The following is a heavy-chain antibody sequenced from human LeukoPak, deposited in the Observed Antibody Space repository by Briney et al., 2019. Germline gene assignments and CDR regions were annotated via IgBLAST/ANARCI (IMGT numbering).Heavy chain of an antibody. CDR2: ISAYNGNT. CDR3: ARDLDFWSGYPFYGMDV. D-gene: IGHD3-3*01. V-gene: IGHV1-18*01. J-gene: IGHJ6*02. CDR1: GGTFSSNA. Sequence: ASVKVSCKTSGGTFSSNAISWVRQAPGQGLEWMGGISAYNGNTNYAQKLQGRVTMTTDTSTSTAYMELRSLRSDDTAVYYCARDLDFWSGYPFYGMDVWGQGTTVTVSS.